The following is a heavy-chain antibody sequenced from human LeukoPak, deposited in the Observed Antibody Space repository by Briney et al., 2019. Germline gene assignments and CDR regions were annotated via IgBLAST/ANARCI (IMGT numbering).Heavy chain of an antibody. Sequence: PGGSLRLSCAASGFTFSSYAMSWVRQAPGKGLEWVSAISGSGGSTFYADSVKGRFTISRDSSKNTLYLQMNSLRVEDTAVYYCAKGISPRAIKNVFDIWGQGTMVTVSS. CDR2: ISGSGGST. CDR1: GFTFSSYA. V-gene: IGHV3-23*01. D-gene: IGHD2-15*01. CDR3: AKGISPRAIKNVFDI. J-gene: IGHJ3*02.